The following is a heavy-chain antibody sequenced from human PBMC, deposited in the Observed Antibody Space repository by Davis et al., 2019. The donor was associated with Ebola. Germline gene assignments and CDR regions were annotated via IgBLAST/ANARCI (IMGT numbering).Heavy chain of an antibody. J-gene: IGHJ4*02. CDR1: GGSISSSNW. CDR2: ISYSVST. D-gene: IGHD4-23*01. Sequence: GSLRLSCAVSGGSISSSNWWTWVRQPPGKGLEWIASISYSVSTFYNPSLKSRITISVDTSKNQFSLNLNSVTAADTAVYFCARSSPPLYGGKGYYFDYWGQGTRVAVSS. V-gene: IGHV4-4*01. CDR3: ARSSPPLYGGKGYYFDY.